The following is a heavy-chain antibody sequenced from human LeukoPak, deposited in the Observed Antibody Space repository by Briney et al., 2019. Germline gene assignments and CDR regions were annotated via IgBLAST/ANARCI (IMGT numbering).Heavy chain of an antibody. CDR3: ARQEVVVITWTFDY. Sequence: SETLSLTCTVSGGSISSSSYSWGWLRQPPGKGLEWIGSIYYSGSTYYNPSLKSRVTISVDTSKNQFSLKLSSVTAADTAVYYCARQEVVVITWTFDYWGQGTLVTVSS. CDR2: IYYSGST. CDR1: GGSISSSSYS. J-gene: IGHJ4*02. D-gene: IGHD3-22*01. V-gene: IGHV4-39*01.